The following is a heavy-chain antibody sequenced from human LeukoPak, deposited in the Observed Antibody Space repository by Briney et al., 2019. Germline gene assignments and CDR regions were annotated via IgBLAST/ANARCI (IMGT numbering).Heavy chain of an antibody. CDR3: ARQGSSCGYYYYYMDV. J-gene: IGHJ6*03. D-gene: IGHD6-6*01. V-gene: IGHV5-51*01. CDR2: IYPGDSDT. CDR1: GYSFTSYW. Sequence: GESLKISCKGSGYSFTSYWIGWVRQMPGKGLEWMGIIYPGDSDTRYSPSFQGQVTISADKSISTAYLQWSSLKASDTAMYYCARQGSSCGYYYYYMDVWGKGTTVTVSS.